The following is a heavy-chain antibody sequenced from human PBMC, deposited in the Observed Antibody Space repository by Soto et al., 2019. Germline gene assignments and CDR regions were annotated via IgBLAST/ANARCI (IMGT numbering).Heavy chain of an antibody. D-gene: IGHD6-13*01. CDR3: ARGVVVYQQLVRGRDRFDP. CDR2: IDSDGRTT. V-gene: IGHV3-74*01. CDR1: GFTLRSYW. J-gene: IGHJ5*02. Sequence: EVQLVESGGGQVQPGGSLTLSCAVSGFTLRSYWMHWVRQAPGKGLEWVARIDSDGRTTNYADSVKGRFTISRDNAKYTVFLHMNSLRAEDRAVYYCARGVVVYQQLVRGRDRFDPWGQGTLVTVSS.